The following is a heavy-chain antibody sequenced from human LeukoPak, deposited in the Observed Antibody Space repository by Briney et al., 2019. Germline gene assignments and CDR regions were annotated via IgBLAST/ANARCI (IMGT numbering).Heavy chain of an antibody. CDR2: IIPIFGTA. J-gene: IGHJ4*02. V-gene: IGHV1-69*13. CDR1: GGTFSSYA. D-gene: IGHD3-10*01. CDR3: EFYYGSGRHYFDY. Sequence: ASVKVSCKASGGTFSSYAISWVRQAPGQGLEWMGGIIPIFGTANYAQKFQGRVTITADESTSTAYMELSSLRSEDTAVYYCEFYYGSGRHYFDYWGQGTLVTVSS.